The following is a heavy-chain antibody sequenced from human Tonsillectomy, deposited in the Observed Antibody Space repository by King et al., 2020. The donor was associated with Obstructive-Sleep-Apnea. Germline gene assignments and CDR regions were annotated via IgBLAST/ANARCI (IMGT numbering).Heavy chain of an antibody. CDR3: TRDLVFGSGSSDC. J-gene: IGHJ4*02. CDR2: IKTDGIET. CDR1: GFTFDRYW. Sequence: VQLVESGGGLVQPGGSLRLSCVGSGFTFDRYWMHWVRQAPGKGLEWVSRIKTDGIETNYADSVKGRFTVSRDNAKNTMFLQMNFLEAEDTAVYYCTRDLVFGSGSSDCWGQGTLVTVS. V-gene: IGHV3-74*01. D-gene: IGHD3-10*01.